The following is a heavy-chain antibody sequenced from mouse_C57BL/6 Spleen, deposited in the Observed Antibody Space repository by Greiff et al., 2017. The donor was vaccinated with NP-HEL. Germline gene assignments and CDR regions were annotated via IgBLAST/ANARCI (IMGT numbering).Heavy chain of an antibody. CDR1: GYTFTDYE. D-gene: IGHD1-1*01. CDR3: TSGAYYGSSPDY. CDR2: IDPETGGT. J-gene: IGHJ2*01. Sequence: VQLQQSGAELVRPGASVTLSCKASGYTFTDYEMHWVKQTPVHGLEWIGAIDPETGGTAYNQKFKGKAILTADKSSSTAYMELRSLTSEDSAVYYCTSGAYYGSSPDYWGQGTTLTVSS. V-gene: IGHV1-15*01.